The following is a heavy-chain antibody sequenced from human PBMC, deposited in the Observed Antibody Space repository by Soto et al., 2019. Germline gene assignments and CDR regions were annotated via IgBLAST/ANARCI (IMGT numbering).Heavy chain of an antibody. V-gene: IGHV3-23*01. Sequence: PGGSLRLSCAASGFTFDYYAMTWVRQAPGKGLEWVSTISGGGGSTYYADSMKGRFTISRDNSNNTLYLLINSLRAEDTAVYYCAKGSTYDMILGKNGGVFEYWGQGTLVTVSS. CDR3: AKGSTYDMILGKNGGVFEY. CDR2: ISGGGGST. CDR1: GFTFDYYA. J-gene: IGHJ4*02. D-gene: IGHD3-22*01.